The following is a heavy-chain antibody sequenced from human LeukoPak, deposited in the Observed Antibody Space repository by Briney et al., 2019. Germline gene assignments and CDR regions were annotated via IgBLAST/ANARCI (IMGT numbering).Heavy chain of an antibody. CDR1: GGSISSYY. CDR3: ARDSRRELLHAFDI. J-gene: IGHJ3*02. D-gene: IGHD1-26*01. V-gene: IGHV4-59*12. CDR2: IYYSGST. Sequence: SETLSLTCTVSGGSISSYYWGWIRQPPGKGLEWIGYIYYSGSTNYNPSLKSRVTISVDTSKNQFSLKLSSVTAADTAVYYCARDSRRELLHAFDIWGQGTMVTVSS.